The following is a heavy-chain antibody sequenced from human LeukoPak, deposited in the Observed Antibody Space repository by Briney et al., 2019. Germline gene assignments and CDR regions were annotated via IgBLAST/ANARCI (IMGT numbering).Heavy chain of an antibody. CDR1: GFTFSSYS. Sequence: KSGGSLRLSCAASGFTFSSYSMNWVRQAPGKGLEWVSSISSSSSYIYYADSVKGRFTISRDNAKNSLYLQMNSLRAEDTAVYYCARDPLLGYSSSSFFDYWGQGTLVTVSS. CDR2: ISSSSSYI. CDR3: ARDPLLGYSSSSFFDY. V-gene: IGHV3-21*01. D-gene: IGHD6-13*01. J-gene: IGHJ4*02.